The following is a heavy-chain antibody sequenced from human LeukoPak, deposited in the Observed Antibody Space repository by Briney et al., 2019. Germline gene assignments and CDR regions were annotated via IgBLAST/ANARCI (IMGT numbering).Heavy chain of an antibody. Sequence: GRSLRLSCAASGFTFSSYGMHWVRQAPGKGLEWVAVIWYDGSNKYYADSVKGRFTISRDNSKNTLYLQMNSLRAEDTAVYYCARDPDSSSSFPYNWFDPWGQGTLVTVYS. J-gene: IGHJ5*02. CDR1: GFTFSSYG. V-gene: IGHV3-33*01. CDR2: IWYDGSNK. CDR3: ARDPDSSSSFPYNWFDP. D-gene: IGHD6-13*01.